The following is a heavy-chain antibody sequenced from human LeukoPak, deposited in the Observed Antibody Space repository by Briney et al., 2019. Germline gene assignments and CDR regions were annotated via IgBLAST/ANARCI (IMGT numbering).Heavy chain of an antibody. CDR2: IYYSGST. CDR3: ARVAAAGTRTGIDY. V-gene: IGHV4-39*07. J-gene: IGHJ4*02. Sequence: SETLSLTCTVSDGAISGYSWGWIRQPPGKGLEWIGNIYYSGSTYYNPSLKSRLTISVDTSKNQFSLKLSSVTAADTAVYYCARVAAAGTRTGIDYWGQGTLVTVSS. D-gene: IGHD6-13*01. CDR1: DGAISGYS.